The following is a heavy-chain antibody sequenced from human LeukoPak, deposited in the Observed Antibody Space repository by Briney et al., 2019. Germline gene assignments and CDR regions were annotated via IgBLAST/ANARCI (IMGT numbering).Heavy chain of an antibody. Sequence: TGGSLRLSCAASGFTFSSYSMNWVRQAPGKGLEWVSYISSSSSTIYYADSVKGRFTISRGNAKNSLYLQMNSLRAEDTAVYYCARDLEDCSGGSCYSWFDPWGQGTLVTVSS. CDR2: ISSSSSTI. CDR1: GFTFSSYS. V-gene: IGHV3-48*01. CDR3: ARDLEDCSGGSCYSWFDP. D-gene: IGHD2-15*01. J-gene: IGHJ5*02.